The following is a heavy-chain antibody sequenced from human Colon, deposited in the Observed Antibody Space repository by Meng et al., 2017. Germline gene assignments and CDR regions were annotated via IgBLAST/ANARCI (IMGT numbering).Heavy chain of an antibody. Sequence: GESLMISCAASGFTFTNAWMTWSRQAPGKGLEWVGRIKSTSDGGTTDYAAPVKGRFTISRDDSTTTVYLQMTSLKTEDTAIYYCTTGLDYYDRSGYYDWYFDLWGRGTLVTVSS. J-gene: IGHJ2*01. V-gene: IGHV3-15*01. CDR1: GFTFTNAW. CDR2: IKSTSDGGTT. D-gene: IGHD3-22*01. CDR3: TTGLDYYDRSGYYDWYFDL.